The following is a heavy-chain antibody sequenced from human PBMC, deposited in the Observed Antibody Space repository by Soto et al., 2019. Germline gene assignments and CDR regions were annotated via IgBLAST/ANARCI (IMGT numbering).Heavy chain of an antibody. V-gene: IGHV5-10-1*01. D-gene: IGHD3-3*01. CDR3: ARHINYDFWSGYNYYGMDV. CDR1: GYSFTSYW. J-gene: IGHJ6*02. Sequence: PGESLKISCKGSGYSFTSYWISWVRQMPGKGLEWMGRIDPSDSYTNYSPSFQGHVTISADKSISTAYLQWSSLKASDTAMYYCARHINYDFWSGYNYYGMDVWGQGTTVTVS. CDR2: IDPSDSYT.